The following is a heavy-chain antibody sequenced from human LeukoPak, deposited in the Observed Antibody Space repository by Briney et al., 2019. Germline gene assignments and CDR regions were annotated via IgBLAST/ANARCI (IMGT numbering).Heavy chain of an antibody. CDR2: MSYDGSNK. D-gene: IGHD6-19*01. CDR3: ARGKYSSGWYYFDY. J-gene: IGHJ4*02. Sequence: GRSLRLSCAASGFTFSSYVIHWVRQAPGRGLEWVAVMSYDGSNKNYADSVKGRFTISRDNSKNTLFLQMDSLRAEDTAVYYCARGKYSSGWYYFDYWGQGTLVTVSS. CDR1: GFTFSSYV. V-gene: IGHV3-33*01.